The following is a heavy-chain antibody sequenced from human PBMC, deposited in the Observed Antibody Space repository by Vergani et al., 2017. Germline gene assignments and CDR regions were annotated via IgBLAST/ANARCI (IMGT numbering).Heavy chain of an antibody. CDR2: IRYDGSNK. J-gene: IGHJ4*02. CDR1: GFTFSSYG. V-gene: IGHV3-30*02. CDR3: AKRDKFVWGSYRYRETGFGFDY. Sequence: VQLVESGGGLVQPGGSLTLSCAASGFTFSSYGMHWVRQAPGKGLEWVAFIRYDGSNKYYADSVKGRFTISRDNSKNTLYLQMNSLRAEDTAVYYCAKRDKFVWGSYRYRETGFGFDYWGQGTLVTVSS. D-gene: IGHD3-16*02.